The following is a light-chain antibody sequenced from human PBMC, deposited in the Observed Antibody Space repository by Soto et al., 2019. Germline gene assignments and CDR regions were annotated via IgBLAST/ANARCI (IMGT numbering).Light chain of an antibody. CDR2: DAS. V-gene: IGKV3-11*01. CDR3: QQSYGTPT. J-gene: IGKJ5*01. CDR1: QRVSSN. Sequence: IVMTQSPATLSVSPGERATLSCRASQRVSSNVAWYQQKPGQAPRLLIYDASNRATGIPARFSGTGSGTDFTLTINNLEPEDFAVYCCQQSYGTPTFGQGTRLEIK.